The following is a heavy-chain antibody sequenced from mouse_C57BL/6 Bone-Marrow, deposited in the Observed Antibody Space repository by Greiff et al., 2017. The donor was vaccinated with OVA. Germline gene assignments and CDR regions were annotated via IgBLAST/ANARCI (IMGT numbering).Heavy chain of an antibody. CDR1: GYTFTSYG. CDR2: IYPRSGNT. V-gene: IGHV1-81*01. J-gene: IGHJ3*01. Sequence: QVQLQQSGAELARPGASVKLSCKASGYTFTSYGISWVKQRTGQGLEWIGEIYPRSGNTYYNEKFKGQATLTADKSSSTAYMELRSLTSEDSAVYFCARYYYGSSLFAYWGQGTLVTVSA. CDR3: ARYYYGSSLFAY. D-gene: IGHD1-1*01.